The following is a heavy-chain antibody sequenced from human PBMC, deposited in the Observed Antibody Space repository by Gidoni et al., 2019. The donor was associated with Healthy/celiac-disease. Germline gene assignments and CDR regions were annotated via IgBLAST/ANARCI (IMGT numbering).Heavy chain of an antibody. CDR2: ISPGDSEN. D-gene: IGHD3-10*01. Sequence: EVQLVQSGAEAKKHGESLKISCKGSGYSLTSYWMGGVRQMPGKGLERMGIISPGDSENRYSPSFQGQVTISADKSISTAYLQWSSLKAADTAMYYCATFHYGSGSYYTDAFDIWGQGTMVTVSS. CDR1: GYSLTSYW. CDR3: ATFHYGSGSYYTDAFDI. V-gene: IGHV5-51*01. J-gene: IGHJ3*02.